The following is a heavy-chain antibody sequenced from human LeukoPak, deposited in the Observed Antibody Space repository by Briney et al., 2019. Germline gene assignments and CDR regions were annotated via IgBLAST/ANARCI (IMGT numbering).Heavy chain of an antibody. CDR1: GFTFSSYA. CDR2: ISGTGANT. J-gene: IGHJ4*02. CDR3: AKVSSSNCYASPDY. D-gene: IGHD2-2*01. V-gene: IGHV3-23*01. Sequence: GGSLRLSCAASGFTFSSYAMSWVRQAPGKGLEWVSAISGTGANTYYAGSVKGRFTISRDNSKNTLYLQMNTPRADDTAVYYCAKVSSSNCYASPDYWGQGTLVTVSS.